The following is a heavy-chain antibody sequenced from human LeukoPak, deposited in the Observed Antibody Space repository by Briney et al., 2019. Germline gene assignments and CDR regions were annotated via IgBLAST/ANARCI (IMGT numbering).Heavy chain of an antibody. CDR1: GFTFSGSA. V-gene: IGHV3-73*01. D-gene: IGHD5-18*01. CDR3: TRPRRISGYSYGDFDY. J-gene: IGHJ4*02. CDR2: IRSKANSYAT. Sequence: GGSLKLSCAASGFTFSGSAMHWVRQASGKGLEWVGRIRSKANSYATAYAASVKGRFTISRDDSKNTAYLQMNSLKTEDTAVYYCTRPRRISGYSYGDFDYWGQGTLVTVSS.